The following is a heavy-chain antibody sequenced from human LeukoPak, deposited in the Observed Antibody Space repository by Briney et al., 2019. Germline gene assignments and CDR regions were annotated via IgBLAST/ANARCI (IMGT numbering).Heavy chain of an antibody. CDR3: ARDHMVRGGPLDY. J-gene: IGHJ4*02. CDR2: ISAYNGNT. CDR1: GYTFTSYG. D-gene: IGHD3-10*01. Sequence: ASVKVSCKASGYTFTSYGISWVRQAPGQELEWMGWISAYNGNTEYAQKFQGRVTMTTDTSTSTAYMELRSLTSDDTAVYHCARDHMVRGGPLDYWGQGTLVTVSS. V-gene: IGHV1-18*01.